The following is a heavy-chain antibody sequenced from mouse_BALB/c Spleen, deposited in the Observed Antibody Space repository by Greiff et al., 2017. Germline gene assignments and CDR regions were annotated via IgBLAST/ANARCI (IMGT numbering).Heavy chain of an antibody. V-gene: IGHV5-4*02. D-gene: IGHD1-1*02. CDR1: GFTFSDYY. CDR2: ISDGGSYT. CDR3: ARDGGPYAMDY. Sequence: DVMLVESGGGLVKPGGSLKLSCAASGFTFSDYYMYWVRQTPEKRLEWVATISDGGSYTYYPDSVKGRFTISRDNAKNNLYLQMSSLKSEDTAMYYCARDGGPYAMDYWGQGTSVTVSS. J-gene: IGHJ4*01.